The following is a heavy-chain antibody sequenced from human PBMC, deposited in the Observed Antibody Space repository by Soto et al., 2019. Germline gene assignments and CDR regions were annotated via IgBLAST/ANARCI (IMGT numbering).Heavy chain of an antibody. J-gene: IGHJ6*02. V-gene: IGHV4-30-4*01. D-gene: IGHD2-8*01. CDR3: ARAGVFGMDV. CDR2: IYYSGST. CDR1: GASISSADYY. Sequence: QVQLQESGPGLVKPLQTLSLTCTVSGASISSADYYWSCIRQPPGMGLEWIGYIYYSGSTYYNPSLKGRLTLSVDTSKHQFSLRLSSVTAADTAVYYCARAGVFGMDVWGQGTTVTVSS.